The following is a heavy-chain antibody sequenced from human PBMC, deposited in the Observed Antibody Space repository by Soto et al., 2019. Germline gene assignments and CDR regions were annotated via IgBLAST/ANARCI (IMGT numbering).Heavy chain of an antibody. D-gene: IGHD3-10*01. CDR3: ARGSGSHYAPFDN. V-gene: IGHV1-3*01. CDR2: INAATGNT. Sequence: QVLLVQSGAEVKKPGASVKISCETSGYTFTDYAVAWVRQAPGQRLEWMGWINAATGNTRYSQKIQGRVTITRDTSANTAYMDLSSLGSEDTAVYYCARGSGSHYAPFDNWGQGTLVTVSS. CDR1: GYTFTDYA. J-gene: IGHJ4*02.